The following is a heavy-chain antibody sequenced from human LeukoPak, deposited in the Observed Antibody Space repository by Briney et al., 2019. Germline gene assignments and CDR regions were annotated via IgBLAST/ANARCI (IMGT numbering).Heavy chain of an antibody. CDR1: GYTFTSYD. Sequence: ASVKVSCKASGYTFTSYDINWVRQATGQGLEWMAWMNPNSGNTGYAQKFQGRVTMTRNTSISTAYMELSSLRSEDTAVYYCARGRRTYYYDSSGYFQYNWFDPWGQGTLVTVSS. CDR3: ARGRRTYYYDSSGYFQYNWFDP. V-gene: IGHV1-8*01. J-gene: IGHJ5*02. CDR2: MNPNSGNT. D-gene: IGHD3-22*01.